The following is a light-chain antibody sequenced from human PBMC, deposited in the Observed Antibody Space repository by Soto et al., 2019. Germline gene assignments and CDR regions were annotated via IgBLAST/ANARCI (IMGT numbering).Light chain of an antibody. Sequence: EIVLTQSPATLSLSPGERATVSCRASQSVSSYLAWYQQKPGQAPRLLIYDASNRATGIPARFSGSGSGTDFTLTINRLEPEDFAVYYCQDYGTSWTFGQGTKVDI. CDR2: DAS. J-gene: IGKJ1*01. CDR1: QSVSSY. CDR3: QDYGTSWT. V-gene: IGKV3-11*01.